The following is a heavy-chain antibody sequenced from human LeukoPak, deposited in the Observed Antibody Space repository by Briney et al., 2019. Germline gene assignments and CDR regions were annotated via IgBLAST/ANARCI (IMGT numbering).Heavy chain of an antibody. D-gene: IGHD5-18*01. CDR3: AKDGYDAFDI. J-gene: IGHJ3*02. V-gene: IGHV4-4*07. Sequence: ASETLSLTCTVSGGSISSYYWSWIRQPAGKGLEWIGRIYTSGSTNYNPSLKSRVTMSVNTSKNQFSLKLSSVTAADTAVYYCAKDGYDAFDIWGQGTMVTVSS. CDR2: IYTSGST. CDR1: GGSISSYY.